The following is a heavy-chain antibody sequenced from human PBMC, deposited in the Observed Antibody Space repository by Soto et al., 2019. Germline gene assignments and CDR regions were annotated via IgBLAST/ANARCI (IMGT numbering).Heavy chain of an antibody. CDR2: ISGSGGST. J-gene: IGHJ5*02. Sequence: HPGGSLRLSCAASGFTFSSYAMSWVRQAPGKGLEWVSAISGSGGSTYYADSVKGRFTISRDNSKNTLYLQMNSLRAEDTAVYYCAKDLSQGLASGRHYGDSLYNWFDPWGQGTLVTAPQ. CDR3: AKDLSQGLASGRHYGDSLYNWFDP. CDR1: GFTFSSYA. D-gene: IGHD4-17*01. V-gene: IGHV3-23*01.